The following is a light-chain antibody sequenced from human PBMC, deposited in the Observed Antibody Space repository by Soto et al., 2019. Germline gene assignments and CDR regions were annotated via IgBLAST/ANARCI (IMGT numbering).Light chain of an antibody. Sequence: EIVMTQSPATMSVSPGERATLSCRASQSVRSNLAWYQQKPGQAPRLLIYGASTRATGIPARFSGSGSGTEFTLIISGLQPDDSATYYCQQYTNTNNPWMFGQGTKVDIK. J-gene: IGKJ1*01. CDR2: GAS. CDR1: QSVRSN. V-gene: IGKV3-15*01. CDR3: QQYTNTNNPWM.